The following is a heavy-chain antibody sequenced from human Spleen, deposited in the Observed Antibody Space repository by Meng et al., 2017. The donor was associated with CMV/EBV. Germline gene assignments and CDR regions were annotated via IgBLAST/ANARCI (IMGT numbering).Heavy chain of an antibody. CDR3: AREITGTYTPYYLDY. CDR1: NYRFASYD. D-gene: IGHD1-1*01. V-gene: IGHV1-18*03. J-gene: IGHJ4*02. CDR2: ITVYSGDT. Sequence: ASVKVSCKTFNYRFASYDISWVRQAPGQGLEWMGRITVYSGDTNYAQKFQGRLTLTADTSTSTVYMELRSLRSDDMAVYYCAREITGTYTPYYLDYWGQGTLVTVSS.